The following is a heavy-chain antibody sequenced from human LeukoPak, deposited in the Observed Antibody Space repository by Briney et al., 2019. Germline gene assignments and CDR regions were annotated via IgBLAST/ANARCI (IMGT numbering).Heavy chain of an antibody. CDR1: GGTFSSYA. CDR2: INPNSGGT. V-gene: IGHV1-2*02. J-gene: IGHJ6*02. CDR3: ARDRYCTNGVCYTGGYYYYGMDV. Sequence: ASVKVSCKASGGTFSSYAISWVRQAPGQGLEWMGWINPNSGGTNYAQKFQGRVTMTRDTSISTAYMELSRLRSDDTAVYYCARDRYCTNGVCYTGGYYYYGMDVWGQGTTVTVSS. D-gene: IGHD2-8*01.